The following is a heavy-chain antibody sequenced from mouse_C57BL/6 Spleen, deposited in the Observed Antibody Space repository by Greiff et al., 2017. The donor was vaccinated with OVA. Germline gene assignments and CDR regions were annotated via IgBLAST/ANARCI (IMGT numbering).Heavy chain of an antibody. CDR1: GFTFSSYG. J-gene: IGHJ1*03. CDR3: ASLYGSPHWYFDV. Sequence: EVQLVESGGDLVKPGGSLKLSCAASGFTFSSYGMSWVRQTPDKRLEWVATISSGGSYTYYPASVKGRFTISRDNAKNTLYLQMSSLKSADTAMYYCASLYGSPHWYFDVWGTGTTVTVSS. CDR2: ISSGGSYT. V-gene: IGHV5-6*01. D-gene: IGHD1-1*01.